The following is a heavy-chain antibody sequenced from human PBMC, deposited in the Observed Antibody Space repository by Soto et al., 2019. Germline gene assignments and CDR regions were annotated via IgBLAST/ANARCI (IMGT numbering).Heavy chain of an antibody. J-gene: IGHJ3*02. CDR2: ISYTSTYK. CDR1: GFTFSDYY. V-gene: IGHV3-11*06. D-gene: IGHD2-8*01. Sequence: QEQLVASGGGLVKPGGSLRLSCAASGFTFSDYYMSWIRQAPGKGLEWVSYISYTSTYKNYADAVKGRFTISRDNAKNSLYLQMNCLRAEDTAVFYCVRQGFYCENSVCYTSASALDIWGRGTMVTVSS. CDR3: VRQGFYCENSVCYTSASALDI.